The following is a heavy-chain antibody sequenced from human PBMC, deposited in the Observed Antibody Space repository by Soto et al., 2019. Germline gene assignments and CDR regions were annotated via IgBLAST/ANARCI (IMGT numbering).Heavy chain of an antibody. V-gene: IGHV1-46*01. CDR2: INPSGAST. J-gene: IGHJ4*02. D-gene: IGHD5-12*01. CDR1: GYTFTSYY. Sequence: QVQLVQSGAEVTKPGASVKVSCKASGYTFTSYYIHWVRQAPGQGLEWVGLINPSGASTTYAQKFQGRVTMTRETSTSTFYMELNSLRSEDTAVYFCARAAQIGHGYSAYHTYWGQGTLVTVSS. CDR3: ARAAQIGHGYSAYHTY.